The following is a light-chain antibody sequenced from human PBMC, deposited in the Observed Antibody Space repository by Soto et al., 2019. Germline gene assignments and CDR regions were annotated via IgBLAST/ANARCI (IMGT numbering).Light chain of an antibody. J-gene: IGKJ5*01. V-gene: IGKV1-27*01. CDR2: ASS. CDR3: QKYNSAPLT. Sequence: DIQMTQSPSSLPASVGDRVTITCRASQTINNYLAWYQHKPGKAPQVLIYASSTLQSGVPSRFSGSGSGTDFTLTISSLQPEDVATYYCQKYNSAPLTFGQGTRLEIK. CDR1: QTINNY.